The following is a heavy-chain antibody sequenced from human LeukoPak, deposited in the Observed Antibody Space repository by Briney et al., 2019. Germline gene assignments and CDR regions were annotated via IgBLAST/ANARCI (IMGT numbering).Heavy chain of an antibody. Sequence: PSETLSLTCTVSGGSFSSYYWSWIRQPPGKGLEWIGYIYYSGSTNYNPSLKSRVTISVDTSKNQFSLKLSSVTAADTAVYYCARGGGSQRYYYYYMDVWGKGTTVTVSS. J-gene: IGHJ6*03. CDR2: IYYSGST. D-gene: IGHD1-26*01. CDR3: ARGGGSQRYYYYYMDV. CDR1: GGSFSSYY. V-gene: IGHV4-59*01.